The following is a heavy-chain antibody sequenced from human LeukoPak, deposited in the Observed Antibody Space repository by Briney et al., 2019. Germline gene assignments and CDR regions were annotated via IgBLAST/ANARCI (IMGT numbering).Heavy chain of an antibody. V-gene: IGHV3-74*01. CDR2: INSDGSST. J-gene: IGHJ5*02. CDR3: ARRGANITYNLFDP. Sequence: GSLSLTCAVYGFAFSSYWLHWVRQAPGKGLVWVSRINSDGSSTSYADSVKGRFTISRDNAKNTLYLQMNSLRAEDTTVYYCARRGANITYNLFDPWGQGTLVTVSS. D-gene: IGHD1-26*01. CDR1: GFAFSSYW.